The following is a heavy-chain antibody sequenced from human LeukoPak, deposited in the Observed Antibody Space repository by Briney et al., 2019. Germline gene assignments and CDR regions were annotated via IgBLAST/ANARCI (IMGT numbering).Heavy chain of an antibody. V-gene: IGHV3-7*01. D-gene: IGHD2-15*01. J-gene: IGHJ4*02. CDR1: GFTFSSYW. CDR2: IKQDGSEK. Sequence: GGSLRLSCAASGFTFSSYWMSWVRQAPGKGLEWVANIKQDGSEKYYVDSVKGRFTMSRDNAKNSLNLQMNSLRAEDTAVYYCARTPTWGYCSGGSCYSGFDYWGQGTLVTVSS. CDR3: ARTPTWGYCSGGSCYSGFDY.